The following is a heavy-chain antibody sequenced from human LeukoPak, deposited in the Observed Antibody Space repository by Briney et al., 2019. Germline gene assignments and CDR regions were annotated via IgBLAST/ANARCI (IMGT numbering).Heavy chain of an antibody. J-gene: IGHJ5*02. Sequence: SETLSLTCAVYGGSFSGYYWSWIRQPPGKGLEWIGEINHSGSTNYNPSLKSRVTISVDTSKNQFSLKLSSVTAADTAVYYCARGWQLESRCWFDPWGQGTLVTVSS. D-gene: IGHD6-6*01. CDR2: INHSGST. V-gene: IGHV4-34*01. CDR3: ARGWQLESRCWFDP. CDR1: GGSFSGYY.